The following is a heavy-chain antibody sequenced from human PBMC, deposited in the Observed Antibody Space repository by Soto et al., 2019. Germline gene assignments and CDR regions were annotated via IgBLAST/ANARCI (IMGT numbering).Heavy chain of an antibody. CDR1: GFTFSSYT. J-gene: IGHJ5*02. CDR3: AKVVGTMVRGVIVFTRDNWFDP. CDR2: IVGSGDNT. Sequence: GGSLRLSCAASGFTFSSYTMTWVRQAPGERLEWVSSIVGSGDNTYYADSVKGRFTISRDNSKTTLYLQMNSLRAEDTAVYYCAKVVGTMVRGVIVFTRDNWFDPWGQGTLVTVSS. V-gene: IGHV3-23*01. D-gene: IGHD3-10*01.